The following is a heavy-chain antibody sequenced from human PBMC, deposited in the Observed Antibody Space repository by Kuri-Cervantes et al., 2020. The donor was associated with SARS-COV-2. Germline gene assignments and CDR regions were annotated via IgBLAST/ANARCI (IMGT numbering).Heavy chain of an antibody. Sequence: GSLRLSCTVSGGSISSSSYYWGWIRQPPGKGLEWIGSIYYSGSTYYNPSLKSRVTISVDTSKNQFSLKLSSVTAADTAVYYCARGHSGSYYYYYYMDVWGKGTTVTVSS. D-gene: IGHD1-26*01. CDR1: GGSISSSSYY. CDR2: IYYSGST. J-gene: IGHJ6*03. V-gene: IGHV4-39*07. CDR3: ARGHSGSYYYYYYMDV.